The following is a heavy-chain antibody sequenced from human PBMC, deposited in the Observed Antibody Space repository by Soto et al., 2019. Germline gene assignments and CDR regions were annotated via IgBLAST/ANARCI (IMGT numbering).Heavy chain of an antibody. CDR1: GVSISNSSYY. Sequence: SETLSLTCTVSGVSISNSSYYWGWIRRPPGKGLEWIGTICYSGITYYNLSLKSRVSISVDTSKNQHSLKLTSVTAADTAVYYCARDFEQSAIGHWGQGTLVTVSS. D-gene: IGHD3-9*01. CDR2: ICYSGIT. CDR3: ARDFEQSAIGH. J-gene: IGHJ1*01. V-gene: IGHV4-39*02.